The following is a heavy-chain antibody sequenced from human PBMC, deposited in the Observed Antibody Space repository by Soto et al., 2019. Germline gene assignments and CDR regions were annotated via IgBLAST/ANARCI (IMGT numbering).Heavy chain of an antibody. Sequence: SETLSLTCTVSGGSISSGGYYWSWIRHHPGKGLEWIGYIYYSGSTYYNTSLKSRVTISVDTSKNQFSLKLSSVTAAVTAVYYCARVAANWNDVAFDIWGQGTMVTVSS. V-gene: IGHV4-31*03. CDR2: IYYSGST. CDR1: GGSISSGGYY. J-gene: IGHJ3*02. D-gene: IGHD1-1*01. CDR3: ARVAANWNDVAFDI.